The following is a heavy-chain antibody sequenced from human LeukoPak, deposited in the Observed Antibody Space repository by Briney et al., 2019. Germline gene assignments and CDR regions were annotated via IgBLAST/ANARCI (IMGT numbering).Heavy chain of an antibody. CDR2: ISWNSGSI. D-gene: IGHD4-17*01. Sequence: PGGSLRLSCSASGFTFDDYAMHWVRQAPGKGLEWVSGISWNSGSIGYADSVKGRFTISRDNAKNSLYLQMNSLRAEDTAVYYCAARRINYRLRLDYWGQGTLVTVSS. V-gene: IGHV3-9*01. J-gene: IGHJ4*02. CDR3: AARRINYRLRLDY. CDR1: GFTFDDYA.